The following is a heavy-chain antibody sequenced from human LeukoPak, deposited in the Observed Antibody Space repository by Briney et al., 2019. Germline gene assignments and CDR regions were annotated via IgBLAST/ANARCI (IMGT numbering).Heavy chain of an antibody. CDR2: ISSSGSTI. CDR3: ASELALYGDYGGVGLNYFDY. CDR1: GFTFSSYE. D-gene: IGHD4-17*01. J-gene: IGHJ4*02. Sequence: GGSLRLSCAASGFTFSSYEMNWVRQAPGKGLEWVSYISSSGSTIYYADSVKGRFTISRDNAKNSLYLQMNSLRAKDTAVYYCASELALYGDYGGVGLNYFDYWGQGTLVTVSS. V-gene: IGHV3-48*03.